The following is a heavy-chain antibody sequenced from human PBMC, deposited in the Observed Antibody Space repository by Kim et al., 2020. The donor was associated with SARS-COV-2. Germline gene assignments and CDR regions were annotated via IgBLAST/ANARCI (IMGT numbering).Heavy chain of an antibody. CDR2: INPNIGGT. CDR1: GYTFTGYY. D-gene: IGHD1-26*01. V-gene: IGHV1-2*06. CDR3: AREGRSGSYARYFQH. J-gene: IGHJ1*01. Sequence: ASVKVSCKASGYTFTGYYMHWVRQAPGQGLEWMGRINPNIGGTNYAQKFQGRVTMTRDPSISTAYMELSRLRSDDTAVYYCAREGRSGSYARYFQHWGQGTLGTVSP.